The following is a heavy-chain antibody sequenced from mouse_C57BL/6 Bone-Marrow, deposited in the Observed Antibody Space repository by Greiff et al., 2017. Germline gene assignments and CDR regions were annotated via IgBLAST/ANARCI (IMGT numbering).Heavy chain of an antibody. V-gene: IGHV1-62-2*01. CDR2: FYPGSGSI. J-gene: IGHJ4*01. CDR1: GYTFTEYT. CDR3: SIHEDEDGYYPYAMDY. D-gene: IGHD2-3*01. Sequence: QVQLKESGAELVKPGASVKLSCKASGYTFTEYTIHWVKQRSGQGLEWIGWFYPGSGSIKYNEKFKDKATLTADKSSSTVYMELSRVTSEDSAVYFCSIHEDEDGYYPYAMDYWGQGTSVTVSS.